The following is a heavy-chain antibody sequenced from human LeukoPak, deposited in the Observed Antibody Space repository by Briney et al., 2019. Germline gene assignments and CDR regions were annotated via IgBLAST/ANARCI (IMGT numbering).Heavy chain of an antibody. V-gene: IGHV4-59*01. D-gene: IGHD3-9*01. CDR1: GGSISSYY. CDR3: ARADILTGYYPPAFDY. J-gene: IGHJ4*02. CDR2: IYYSGST. Sequence: SETLSLTCTVSGGSISSYYWSWIRQPPGKGLEWIGYIYYSGSTNYNPSLKSRVTIPVDTSKNQFSLKLSSVTAADTAVYYCARADILTGYYPPAFDYWGQGTLVTVSS.